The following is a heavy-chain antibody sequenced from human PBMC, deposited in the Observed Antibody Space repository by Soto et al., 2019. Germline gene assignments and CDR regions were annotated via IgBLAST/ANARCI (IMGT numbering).Heavy chain of an antibody. Sequence: GGSLRLSCVASRFTFSSYSMNWVRQAPGKGLEWVSSISSSSSYIYYADSVKGRFTISRDNAKNSLYLQMNSLRAEDTAVYYCARGVTGTTEAFDIWGQGTMVTVSS. CDR1: RFTFSSYS. CDR3: ARGVTGTTEAFDI. D-gene: IGHD1-1*01. J-gene: IGHJ3*02. V-gene: IGHV3-21*01. CDR2: ISSSSSYI.